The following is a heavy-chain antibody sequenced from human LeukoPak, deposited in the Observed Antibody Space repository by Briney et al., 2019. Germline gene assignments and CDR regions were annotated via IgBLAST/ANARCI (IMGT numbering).Heavy chain of an antibody. CDR2: ISWDGGST. V-gene: IGHV3-43*01. CDR3: AKDISRGYYYGSGTLDY. D-gene: IGHD3-10*01. CDR1: GFTFDDYT. Sequence: PGGSLRLSCAASGFTFDDYTMHWVRQAPGKGLEWVSLISWDGGSTYYADSVKGRFTISRDNSKNSLYLQMNGLRTEDTALYYCAKDISRGYYYGSGTLDYWGQGTLVTVSS. J-gene: IGHJ4*02.